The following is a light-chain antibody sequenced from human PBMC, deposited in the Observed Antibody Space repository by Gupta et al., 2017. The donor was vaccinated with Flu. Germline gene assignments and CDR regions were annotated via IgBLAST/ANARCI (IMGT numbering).Light chain of an antibody. V-gene: IGLV3-25*02. CDR3: QSADITGASRV. CDR2: KDT. J-gene: IGLJ3*02. CDR1: ALSKQY. Sequence: YQLTQAPAMSVSPAQTANITCSGSALSKQYVYWYRQRPGQAPVLLIYKDTERASGIPDRISGSSSGTRVTLTIRGVQTEDEADYYCQSADITGASRVFGGGT.